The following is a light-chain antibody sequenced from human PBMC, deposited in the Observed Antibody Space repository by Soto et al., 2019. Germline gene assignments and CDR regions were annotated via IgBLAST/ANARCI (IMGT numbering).Light chain of an antibody. J-gene: IGLJ1*01. CDR1: NSNIGAGYD. CDR3: QSYDSSLSGYV. Sequence: QSVLTQPPSVSGAPGQRVTISCTGSNSNIGAGYDVHWYQQFPGTAPKLLIYGNINRPSGVPDRFSGSKSGPSASLAITGLQAEDEADYYCQSYDSSLSGYVFGTGTKLTVL. CDR2: GNI. V-gene: IGLV1-40*01.